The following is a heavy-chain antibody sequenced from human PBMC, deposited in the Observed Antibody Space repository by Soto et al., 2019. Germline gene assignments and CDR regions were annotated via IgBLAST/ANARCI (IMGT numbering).Heavy chain of an antibody. Sequence: ASVNVSCKASGYNFVDHDIHWLRQTPGQVFEWIGYIDPQNGVERLSQKFKYRVIMTSDTSITTVFMQLNNLRSDESALYYCARPHMIIGNISNSGEGTPVVLTYWGDATPVNVSS. CDR3: ARPHMIIGNISNSGEGTPVVLTY. J-gene: IGHJ4*01. D-gene: IGHD3-3*01. V-gene: IGHV1-2*02. CDR2: IDPQNGVE. CDR1: GYNFVDHD.